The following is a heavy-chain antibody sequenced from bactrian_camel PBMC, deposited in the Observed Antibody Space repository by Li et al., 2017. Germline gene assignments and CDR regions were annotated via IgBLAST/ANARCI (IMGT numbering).Heavy chain of an antibody. CDR3: AKFTLFPRDVTDIGY. CDR1: GFTFSSYG. V-gene: IGHV3-2*01. CDR2: IYSVGSNT. Sequence: HVQLVESGGGLVQPGGSLRLSCAASGFTFSSYGMSWVRQAPGKGLEWVSSIYSVGSNTYYADPVKGRFTISRDNAKNTAYLEMNSLKSEDTALYYCAKFTLFPRDVTDIGYWGQGTQVTVS. J-gene: IGHJ6*01.